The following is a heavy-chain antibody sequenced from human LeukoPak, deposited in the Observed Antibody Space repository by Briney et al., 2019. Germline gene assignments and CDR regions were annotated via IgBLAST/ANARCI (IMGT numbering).Heavy chain of an antibody. Sequence: GGSLRLSCAASGFSFSSYAMSWVRQAPGKGLEWVSAISGSGGSTYYADSVKGRFTISRDNSKNTLYLQMNSLRTEDTHVYYCATGGPYLLVVPAVSGGDYCGQGTLVTVSS. V-gene: IGHV3-23*01. D-gene: IGHD2-2*01. CDR1: GFSFSSYA. J-gene: IGHJ4*02. CDR3: ATGGPYLLVVPAVSGGDY. CDR2: ISGSGGST.